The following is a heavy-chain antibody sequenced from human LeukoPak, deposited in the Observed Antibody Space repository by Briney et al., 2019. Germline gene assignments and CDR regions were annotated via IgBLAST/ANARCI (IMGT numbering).Heavy chain of an antibody. V-gene: IGHV4-31*03. CDR3: ARSLTTVVTA. D-gene: IGHD4-23*01. CDR2: IYYSGST. Sequence: SETLSLTCTVSGGSISSGGYYWSWIRQHPGKGLEWIGYIYYSGSTYYNPSLRSRVTISVDTSKNQFSLKLSSVTAADTAVYYCARSLTTVVTAWGQGTLVAVSS. J-gene: IGHJ5*01. CDR1: GGSISSGGYY.